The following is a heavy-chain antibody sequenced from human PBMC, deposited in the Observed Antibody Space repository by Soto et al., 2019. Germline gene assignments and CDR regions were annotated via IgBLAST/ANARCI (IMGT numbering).Heavy chain of an antibody. CDR1: GYTLTELS. CDR3: ATVVWVVAATGSEYFHH. D-gene: IGHD2-15*01. V-gene: IGHV1-24*01. J-gene: IGHJ1*01. Sequence: GASVKVSCKVSGYTLTELSMHWVRQAPGKGLEWMGGFDPEDGETIYAQKFQGRVTMTEDTSTDTAYMELSSLRSEDTAVYYCATVVWVVAATGSEYFHHWGQGTLVTVSS. CDR2: FDPEDGET.